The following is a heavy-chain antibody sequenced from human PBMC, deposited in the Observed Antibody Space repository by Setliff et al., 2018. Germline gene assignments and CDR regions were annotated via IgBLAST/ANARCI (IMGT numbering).Heavy chain of an antibody. CDR1: GYTLTNSF. V-gene: IGHV1-46*01. J-gene: IGHJ3*02. D-gene: IGHD3-9*01. CDR2: INPSDGGS. CDR3: ARGRYAPSAFDI. Sequence: GASVKVSCKASGYTLTNSFLHWVRQAPGQGLEWMAVINPSDGGSAFAQKFQGRLTMTRNTSISTAYMELSSLRSEDTAVYYCARGRYAPSAFDIWGQGTMVTVSS.